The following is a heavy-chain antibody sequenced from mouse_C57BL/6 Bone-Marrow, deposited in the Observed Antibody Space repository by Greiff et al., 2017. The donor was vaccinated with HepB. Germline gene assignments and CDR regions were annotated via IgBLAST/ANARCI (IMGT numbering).Heavy chain of an antibody. Sequence: EVMLVESGGGLVKPGGSLKLSCAASGFTFSDYGMHWVRQAPEKGLEWVAYISSGSSTIYYADTVKGRFTLSRDNAKNTLFLQRTSLRSEDTAMYYGGRAYGNYEDAMDYWGQGTSVTVSS. D-gene: IGHD2-1*01. V-gene: IGHV5-17*01. CDR1: GFTFSDYG. CDR2: ISSGSSTI. CDR3: GRAYGNYEDAMDY. J-gene: IGHJ4*01.